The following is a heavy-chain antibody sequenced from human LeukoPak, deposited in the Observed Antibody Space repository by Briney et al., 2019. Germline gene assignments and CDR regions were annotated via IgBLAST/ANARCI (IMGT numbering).Heavy chain of an antibody. D-gene: IGHD5-18*01. CDR3: AIETAMANVAN. J-gene: IGHJ4*02. CDR2: IYYSGST. Sequence: SETLSLTCTVSGGSISSYYWSWIRQPPGKGLEWIGYIYYSGSTNYNPSLKSRVTISVDTSKNQFSLKLSSVTAADTAVYYCAIETAMANVANWGQGTLVTVSS. CDR1: GGSISSYY. V-gene: IGHV4-59*12.